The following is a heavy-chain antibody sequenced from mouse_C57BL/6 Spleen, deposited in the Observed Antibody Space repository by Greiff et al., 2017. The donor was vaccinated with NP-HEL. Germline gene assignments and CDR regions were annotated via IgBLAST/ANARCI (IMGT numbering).Heavy chain of an antibody. Sequence: VQLQQSGAELVRPGASVTLSCKASGYTFTDYEMHWVKQTPVHGLEWIGAIDPETGGTAYNQKFKGKAILTADKSSSTAYMELRSLTSEDSAVYYCTEGLGYYFDYWGQGTTLTVSS. CDR2: IDPETGGT. V-gene: IGHV1-15*01. CDR1: GYTFTDYE. J-gene: IGHJ2*01. D-gene: IGHD4-1*01. CDR3: TEGLGYYFDY.